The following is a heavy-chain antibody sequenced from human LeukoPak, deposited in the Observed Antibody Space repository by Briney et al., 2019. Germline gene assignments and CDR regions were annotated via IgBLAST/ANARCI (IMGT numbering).Heavy chain of an antibody. CDR3: AREFDSSGLLAFDI. CDR2: IWYDGSNK. V-gene: IGHV3-33*01. Sequence: GGSLRLSCAASGFTFSSYGMHWARQAPGKGLEWVAVIWYDGSNKYYADSVKGRFTISRDNSKNTLYLQMNSLRAEDTAVYYCAREFDSSGLLAFDIWGQGTMVTVSS. J-gene: IGHJ3*02. D-gene: IGHD3-22*01. CDR1: GFTFSSYG.